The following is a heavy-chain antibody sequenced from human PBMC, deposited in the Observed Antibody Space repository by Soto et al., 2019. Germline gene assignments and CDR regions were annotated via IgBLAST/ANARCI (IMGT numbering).Heavy chain of an antibody. CDR2: IYYGGST. V-gene: IGHV4-59*12. CDR3: TSKFGQLLADAFDI. D-gene: IGHD3-10*01. CDR1: GDSISSYY. Sequence: SETLSLTCTVSGDSISSYYWTWIRQPPGKGLEWIAFIYYGGSTIYNPSLQSRVTLSVDKSKNEFSLKMSSVTDADTAVYYCTSKFGQLLADAFDIWGQGTMVTVSS. J-gene: IGHJ3*02.